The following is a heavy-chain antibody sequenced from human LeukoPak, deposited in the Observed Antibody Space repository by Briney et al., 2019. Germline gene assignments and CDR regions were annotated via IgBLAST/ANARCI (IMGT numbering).Heavy chain of an antibody. CDR2: INHSGST. J-gene: IGHJ6*03. CDR3: ARIITTSDYYYYMDV. CDR1: GGSFSGYY. Sequence: RTSETLSLTCAVYGGSFSGYYWSWIRQPPGKGLEWIGEINHSGSTYYNPSLKSRVTISVDTSKNQFSLKLSSVTAADTAVYYCARIITTSDYYYYMDVWGKGTTVTLSS. V-gene: IGHV4-34*01. D-gene: IGHD3-22*01.